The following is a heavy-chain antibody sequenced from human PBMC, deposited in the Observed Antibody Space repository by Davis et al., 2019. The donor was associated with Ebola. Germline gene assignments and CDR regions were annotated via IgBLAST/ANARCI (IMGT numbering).Heavy chain of an antibody. D-gene: IGHD3-22*01. CDR1: GYTFTGYY. J-gene: IGHJ6*02. V-gene: IGHV1-2*06. CDR3: ARGGITMTVVPRDYYYGLDV. Sequence: ASVKVSCKASGYTFTGYYLHWVRQAPGQGLEWMGRINPNSGGTSYAQKFQGRVTMAWDTSISTAYMELSRLRSDDTAVYYCARGGITMTVVPRDYYYGLDVWGQGTTVTVSS. CDR2: INPNSGGT.